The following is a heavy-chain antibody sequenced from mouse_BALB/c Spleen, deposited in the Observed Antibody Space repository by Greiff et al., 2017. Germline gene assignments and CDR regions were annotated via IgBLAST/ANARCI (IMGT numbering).Heavy chain of an antibody. CDR3: ARDYDYDAWFAY. D-gene: IGHD2-4*01. CDR1: GYSFTGYF. Sequence: VQLQQSGPELVKPGASVKISCKASGYSFTGYFMNWVMQSHGKSLEWIGRINPYNGDTFYNQKFKGKATLTVDKSSSTAHMELRSLASEDSAVYYCARDYDYDAWFAYWGQGTLVTVSA. V-gene: IGHV1-20*02. J-gene: IGHJ3*01. CDR2: INPYNGDT.